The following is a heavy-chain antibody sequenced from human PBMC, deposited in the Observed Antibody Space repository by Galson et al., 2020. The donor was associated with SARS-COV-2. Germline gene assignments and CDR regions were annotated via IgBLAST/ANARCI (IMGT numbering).Heavy chain of an antibody. J-gene: IGHJ4*02. CDR1: GYTLSRYD. V-gene: IGHV1-8*01. CDR3: ATPIVGGTFDY. D-gene: IGHD1-26*01. CDR2: MNPNSGNS. Sequence: ASVKVSCKASGYTLSRYDINWVRQAPGQGLEWMGWMNPNSGNSGHAQKFQGRVTMTRNTSISTAYMELSSLRSEDTAVYYCATPIVGGTFDYWGQGTLVTVSS.